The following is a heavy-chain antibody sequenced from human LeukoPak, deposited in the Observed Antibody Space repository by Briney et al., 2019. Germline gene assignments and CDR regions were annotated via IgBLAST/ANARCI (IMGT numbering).Heavy chain of an antibody. D-gene: IGHD6-13*01. V-gene: IGHV3-21*01. CDR3: ARVKLAAAGKRWDFDY. CDR1: GFSFSSYT. J-gene: IGHJ4*02. Sequence: GGSLRLSCAASGFSFSSYTMNWVRQAPGKGLEWVSSLSSSSTYIYYADSVKGRFTISRDNAKHSLYLQMNSLRAEDTAVYYCARVKLAAAGKRWDFDYWGQGTLVTVSS. CDR2: LSSSSTYI.